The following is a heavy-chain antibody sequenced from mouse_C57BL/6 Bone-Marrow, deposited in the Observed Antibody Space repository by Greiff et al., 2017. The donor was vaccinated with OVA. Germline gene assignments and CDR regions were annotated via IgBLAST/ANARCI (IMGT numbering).Heavy chain of an antibody. V-gene: IGHV1-69*01. CDR3: AIRIYYGNYHYYAMDY. J-gene: IGHJ4*01. Sequence: VQLQQPGAELVMPGASVKLSCKASGYTFTSYWMHWVKQRPGQGLEWIGEIDPSDSYTNYNQKFKGKSTLTVDKSSSTAYMQLSSLTSEDSAVYYCAIRIYYGNYHYYAMDYWGQGTSVTVSS. CDR1: GYTFTSYW. CDR2: IDPSDSYT. D-gene: IGHD2-1*01.